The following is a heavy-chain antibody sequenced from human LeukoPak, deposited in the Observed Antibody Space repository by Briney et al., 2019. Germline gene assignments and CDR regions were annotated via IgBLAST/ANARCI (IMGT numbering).Heavy chain of an antibody. CDR1: GGSFSGYY. CDR2: INHSGST. D-gene: IGHD3-22*01. Sequence: SETLSLTCAVYGGSFSGYYWSWIRQPPGKGLEWIGEINHSGSTNYNPSLKSRVTISVDTSKNQFSLKLSSVTAADTAVYYCASHYYYDSSGYYWNLPDVVYWGQGTLVAVSS. V-gene: IGHV4-34*01. J-gene: IGHJ4*02. CDR3: ASHYYYDSSGYYWNLPDVVY.